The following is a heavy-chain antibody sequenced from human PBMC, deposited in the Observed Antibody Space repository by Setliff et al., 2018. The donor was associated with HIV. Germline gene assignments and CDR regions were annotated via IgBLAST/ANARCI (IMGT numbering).Heavy chain of an antibody. J-gene: IGHJ3*02. CDR1: GGSFSAYY. CDR3: SREERGWTNRGAFDI. V-gene: IGHV4-34*01. CDR2: VNHGGSF. D-gene: IGHD6-19*01. Sequence: PSETLSLTCAVHGGSFSAYYWSWIRQPPGKGLEWIGEVNHGGSFNYNPSLKTRVTISVDTSKNQFSLKLTSVTATDTAIYYCSREERGWTNRGAFDIWGQGTRVTVS.